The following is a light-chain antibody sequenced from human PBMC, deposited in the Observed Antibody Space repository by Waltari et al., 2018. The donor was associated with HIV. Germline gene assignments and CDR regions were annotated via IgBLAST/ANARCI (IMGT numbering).Light chain of an antibody. CDR3: QQYNYWPPT. J-gene: IGKJ2*01. CDR1: QSVSSN. Sequence: EMVMTQSPATLSVSPGERATLSCRASQSVSSNLAWYQQKPGQVPRLLMYGASTRATGIPARFSGSGSGTEFTLSISSLQSEDIAAYYCQQYNYWPPTFGQGSKLEIK. CDR2: GAS. V-gene: IGKV3-15*01.